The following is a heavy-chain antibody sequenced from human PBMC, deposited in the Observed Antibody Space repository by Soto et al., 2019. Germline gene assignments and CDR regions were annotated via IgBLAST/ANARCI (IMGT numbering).Heavy chain of an antibody. CDR3: VVAVAGTGFDY. D-gene: IGHD6-19*01. CDR2: ISYDGSNK. V-gene: IGHV3-30*03. J-gene: IGHJ4*02. Sequence: SLKISCAASGFTFSSYGMHWVRQAPGKGLEWVAVISYDGSNKYYADSVKGRFTISRDNSKNTLYLQMNSLRAEDTAVYYCVVAVAGTGFDYWGQGTLVTVSS. CDR1: GFTFSSYG.